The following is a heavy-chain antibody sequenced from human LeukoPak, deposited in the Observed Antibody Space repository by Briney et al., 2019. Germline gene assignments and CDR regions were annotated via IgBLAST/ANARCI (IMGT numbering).Heavy chain of an antibody. J-gene: IGHJ6*03. CDR1: GFTFSSYT. CDR3: ARFAAGGSYYYYMDV. D-gene: IGHD6-25*01. V-gene: IGHV3-48*01. Sequence: TGGSLRLSCAASGFTFSSYTMNWVRQPPGKGLEWVSNIGTSTTTIYYADSVKGRFTISRDNAKNSLYLPMNSLRADDTAVYYCARFAAGGSYYYYMDVWGKGTTVTVSS. CDR2: IGTSTTTI.